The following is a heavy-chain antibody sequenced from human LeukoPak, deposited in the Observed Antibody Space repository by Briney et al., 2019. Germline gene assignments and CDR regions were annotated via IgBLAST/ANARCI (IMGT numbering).Heavy chain of an antibody. CDR3: ARDVSVSGMDV. J-gene: IGHJ6*02. V-gene: IGHV3-7*01. CDR1: GFTFTNYW. CDR2: IKPDGSEK. Sequence: GGSLRLSCAASGFTFTNYWMSWVRQAPGKGLEWVANIKPDGSEKYFVDSVKGRFTISRDNTKKSLYLQMNSLRAEDTAIYYCARDVSVSGMDVWGQGTTVTVSS. D-gene: IGHD5/OR15-5a*01.